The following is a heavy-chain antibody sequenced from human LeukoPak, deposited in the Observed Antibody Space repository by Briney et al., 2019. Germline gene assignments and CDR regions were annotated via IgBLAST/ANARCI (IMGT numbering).Heavy chain of an antibody. D-gene: IGHD3-22*01. CDR1: GYTFTSYG. Sequence: ASVKVSCKASGYTFTSYGISWVRQAPGQGLEWMGWISAYNGNTNYAQRLQGRVTMTTDTSTSTAYMELRSLRSDDTAVYYCARDSTAVITPGAAFDIWGQGTMVTVSS. CDR3: ARDSTAVITPGAAFDI. J-gene: IGHJ3*02. V-gene: IGHV1-18*01. CDR2: ISAYNGNT.